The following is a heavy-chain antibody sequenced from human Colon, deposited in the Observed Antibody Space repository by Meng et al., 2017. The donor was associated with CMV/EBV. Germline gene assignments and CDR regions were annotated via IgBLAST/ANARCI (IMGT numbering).Heavy chain of an antibody. V-gene: IGHV3-74*01. J-gene: IGHJ4*02. Sequence: SLAAAGFTFSSYWMHWVRQAPGEGLVWVSRINRDGSITDYADSVKGQFTISRDNAKNTLSLQVNSLRAEDTAVYYCARAAPSGSYDFWGQGTLVTVSS. CDR3: ARAAPSGSYDF. D-gene: IGHD1-26*01. CDR2: INRDGSIT. CDR1: GFTFSSYW.